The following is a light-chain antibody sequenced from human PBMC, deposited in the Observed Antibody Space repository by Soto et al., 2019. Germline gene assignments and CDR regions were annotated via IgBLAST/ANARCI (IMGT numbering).Light chain of an antibody. CDR1: QSVSSSF. CDR3: QQYGSSPPYT. Sequence: EIGFRQSPGTVSLSPGERGTLSCWASQSVSSSFLAWYQQKPGQAPRLLIYGASSRATGIPDRFSGSGSGTDFTLTISRLEPEDFAVYYCQQYGSSPPYTFGQGTKLEIK. J-gene: IGKJ2*01. CDR2: GAS. V-gene: IGKV3-20*01.